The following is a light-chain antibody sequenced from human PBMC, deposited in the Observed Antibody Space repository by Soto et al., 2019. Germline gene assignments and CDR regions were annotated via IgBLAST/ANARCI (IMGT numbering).Light chain of an antibody. J-gene: IGKJ3*01. V-gene: IGKV3-20*01. CDR1: QSVSVNS. CDR3: QQYGGSPFT. CDR2: AAS. Sequence: EIVLTQSPGTLSLSPGERATLSCRASQSVSVNSLAWYQQKGGQARRLLIYAASTRATGVPDRFSGTGSGTDFALTISRLETDDSAVYYCQQYGGSPFTFGPGTKVDIK.